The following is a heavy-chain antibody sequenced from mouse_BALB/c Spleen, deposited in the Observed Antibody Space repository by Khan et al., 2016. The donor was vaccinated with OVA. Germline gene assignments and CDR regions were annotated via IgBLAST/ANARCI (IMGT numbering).Heavy chain of an antibody. CDR1: GYTFTNYG. CDR3: ARSAAYWFFDV. V-gene: IGHV9-3-1*01. Sequence: QIQLVQSGPELKKPGETVKISCKASGYTFTNYGMNWVKQAPGKGLKWMGWINTYTGEPTYADDFKGRFAFSLETSANTAYLQINNLKNEDTATYFCARSAAYWFFDVWGAETTVTVSS. J-gene: IGHJ1*01. CDR2: INTYTGEP.